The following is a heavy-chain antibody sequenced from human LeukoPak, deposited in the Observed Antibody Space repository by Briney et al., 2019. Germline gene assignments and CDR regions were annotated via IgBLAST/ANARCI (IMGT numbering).Heavy chain of an antibody. CDR3: ARDPYYGSGIVDFDY. D-gene: IGHD3-10*01. CDR2: INPNSGGT. CDR1: GYTFTGYY. Sequence: ASVKVSCKASGYTFTGYYMHWVRQAPGQGLEWMGWINPNSGGTNYAQKFQGRVTMTRDTSTSTVYMELSSLRSEDTAVYYCARDPYYGSGIVDFDYWGQGTLVTVSS. J-gene: IGHJ4*02. V-gene: IGHV1-2*02.